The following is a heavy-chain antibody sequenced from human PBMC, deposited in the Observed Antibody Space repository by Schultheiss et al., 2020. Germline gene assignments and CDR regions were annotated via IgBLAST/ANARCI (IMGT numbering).Heavy chain of an antibody. V-gene: IGHV3-30-3*01. CDR1: GFTFSSYA. D-gene: IGHD6-19*01. CDR2: ISYDGSNK. CDR3: ARYSSGLDY. Sequence: GGSLRLSCAASGFTFSSYAMHWVRQAPGKGLEWVAVISYDGSNKYYADSVKGRFTISRDNSKNTLYLQMNSLRAEDTAVYYCARYSSGLDYWGQGTLVTV. J-gene: IGHJ4*02.